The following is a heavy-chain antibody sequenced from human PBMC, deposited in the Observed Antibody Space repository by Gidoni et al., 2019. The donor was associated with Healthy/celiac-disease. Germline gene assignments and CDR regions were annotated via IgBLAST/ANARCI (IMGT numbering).Heavy chain of an antibody. D-gene: IGHD1-7*01. J-gene: IGHJ5*02. CDR2: IYPGDSYT. V-gene: IGHV5-51*01. CDR3: ARQGLKGELELGWFDP. CDR1: GYSFTSYW. Sequence: EVQLVQSGAEVKKPGESLKISCKGSGYSFTSYWLGWVSQMPGKGLEWMGIIYPGDSYTRYSPSFQGQVTISADKSISTAYLQWSSLKASDTAMYYCARQGLKGELELGWFDPWGQGTLVTVSS.